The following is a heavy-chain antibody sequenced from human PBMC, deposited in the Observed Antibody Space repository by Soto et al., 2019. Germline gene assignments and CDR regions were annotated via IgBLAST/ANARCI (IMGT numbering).Heavy chain of an antibody. D-gene: IGHD6-13*01. CDR1: GGTFSSYT. V-gene: IGHV1-69*02. Sequence: SVKVSCKASGGTFSSYTISWVRQAPGPGLEWMGRIIPILGIANYAQKFQGRVTITADKSTSTAYMELSSLRSEDTAVYYCARASSSWEGFDYWGQGTLVTVSS. J-gene: IGHJ4*02. CDR2: IIPILGIA. CDR3: ARASSSWEGFDY.